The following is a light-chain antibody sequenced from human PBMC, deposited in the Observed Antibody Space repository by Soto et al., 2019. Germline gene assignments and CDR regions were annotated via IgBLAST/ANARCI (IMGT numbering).Light chain of an antibody. Sequence: QSVLTQPPSASGSPGQSVTISCTGTSSDVGGYNFVSWYQQYPGKAPKLIIYEVTKRPSGVPDRFSGSKSGNTASLTVSGLQAEDEADYYCSSYAGNNIVVFGGGTKLTVL. J-gene: IGLJ2*01. CDR3: SSYAGNNIVV. CDR1: SSDVGGYNF. V-gene: IGLV2-8*01. CDR2: EVT.